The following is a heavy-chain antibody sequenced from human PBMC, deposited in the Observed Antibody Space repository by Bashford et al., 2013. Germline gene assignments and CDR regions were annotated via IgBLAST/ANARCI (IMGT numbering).Heavy chain of an antibody. D-gene: IGHD4-17*01. J-gene: IGHJ4*02. CDR3: ARRGGDPFDY. V-gene: IGHV4-59*01. CDR1: GGFISPYY. CDR2: IYYSGST. Sequence: SETLSLTCTVSGGFISPYYWSWIRQSPGKGLEWIGFIYYSGSTKYNPSLKGRVTISVDTSKNQFSLKLTSVTAADTAVYYCARRGGDPFDYWGQGTLVTVSS.